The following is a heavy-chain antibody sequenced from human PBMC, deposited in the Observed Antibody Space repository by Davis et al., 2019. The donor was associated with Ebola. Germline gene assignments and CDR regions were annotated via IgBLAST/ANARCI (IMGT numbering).Heavy chain of an antibody. D-gene: IGHD2-2*02. Sequence: SVKVSCKASGGTFSSYAISWVRQAPGQGLEWMGGIIPIFGTTNYAQKFQGRVTITADKSTSTAYMELSSLRSEDTAVYYCARDPNCSSTSCYTLWFDPWGQGTLVTVSS. CDR2: IIPIFGTT. J-gene: IGHJ5*02. CDR1: GGTFSSYA. CDR3: ARDPNCSSTSCYTLWFDP. V-gene: IGHV1-69*06.